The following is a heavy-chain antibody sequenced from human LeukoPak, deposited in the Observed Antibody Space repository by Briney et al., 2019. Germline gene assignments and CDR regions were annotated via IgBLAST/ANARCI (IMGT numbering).Heavy chain of an antibody. CDR1: GGSFSGYY. CDR3: ARGGKLWFGGTYFDY. D-gene: IGHD3-10*01. Sequence: SETLSLTRAVYGGSFSGYYWSWIRQPPGKGLEWIGEINHSGSTNYNPSLKSRVTISVDTSKNQFSLKLSSVTAADTAVYYCARGGKLWFGGTYFDYWGQGTLVTVSS. CDR2: INHSGST. V-gene: IGHV4-34*01. J-gene: IGHJ4*02.